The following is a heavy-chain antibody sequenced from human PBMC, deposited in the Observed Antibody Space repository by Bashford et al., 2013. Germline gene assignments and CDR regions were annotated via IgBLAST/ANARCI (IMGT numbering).Heavy chain of an antibody. V-gene: IGHV4-39*02. CDR1: GGSISSSSYY. J-gene: IGHJ5*02. CDR3: AREHSSSWYENWFDP. Sequence: SSETLSLTCTVSGGSISSSSYYWGWIRQPPRKGLEWIGSIYYSGSTYYNPSLKSRVTISVDTSKNQFSLKLSSVTAADTAVYYCAREHSSSWYENWFDPWGQGTLVTVSS. D-gene: IGHD6-13*01. CDR2: IYYSGST.